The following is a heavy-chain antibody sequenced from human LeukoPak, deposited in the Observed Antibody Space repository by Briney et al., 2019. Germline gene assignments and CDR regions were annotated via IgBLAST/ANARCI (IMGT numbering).Heavy chain of an antibody. J-gene: IGHJ4*02. CDR1: GESLSGYY. CDR3: ARLQTGTTDNYFDY. CDR2: INHSGST. D-gene: IGHD1-7*01. Sequence: PSETLSLTCAVYGESLSGYYWSWIRQPPGKGLEWIGEINHSGSTNYNPSLKGRVTISVDTSKNQFSLNLSSVTAADTAVYYCARLQTGTTDNYFDYWGQGTLVTVSS. V-gene: IGHV4-34*01.